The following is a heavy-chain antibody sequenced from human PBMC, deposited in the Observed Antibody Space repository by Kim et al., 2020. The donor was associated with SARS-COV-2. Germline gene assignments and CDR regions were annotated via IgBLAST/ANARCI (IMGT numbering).Heavy chain of an antibody. CDR1: GGTFRSYA. Sequence: SVKVSCKASGGTFRSYAISWVRQAPGQGLEWMGGIIPILGTANYAQKSQGRVTITADESTSTAYMELSSLRSEDTAVYYCARADYDILTGYFDYWGQGTLVTVSS. V-gene: IGHV1-69*13. D-gene: IGHD3-9*01. CDR3: ARADYDILTGYFDY. J-gene: IGHJ4*02. CDR2: IIPILGTA.